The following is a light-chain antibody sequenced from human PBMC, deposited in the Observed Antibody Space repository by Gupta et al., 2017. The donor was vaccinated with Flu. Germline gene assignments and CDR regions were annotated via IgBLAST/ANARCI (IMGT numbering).Light chain of an antibody. J-gene: IGKJ1*01. V-gene: IGKV1-5*03. CDR2: KAS. Sequence: IHMTPSPSTLSASVGDRVTITCRASQSINVWLAWFQKKPGEAPKSLIYKASNLESGVPSRFSGSGSGTEFSLTISSLQPDDFATYYCQQYKSNPWTFGQGTKVEIK. CDR3: QQYKSNPWT. CDR1: QSINVW.